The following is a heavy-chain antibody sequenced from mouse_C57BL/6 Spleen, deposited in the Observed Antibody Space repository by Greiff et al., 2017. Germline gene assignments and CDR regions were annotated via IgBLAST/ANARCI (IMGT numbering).Heavy chain of an antibody. J-gene: IGHJ4*01. Sequence: VQLQQSGAELVRPGASVKLSCTASGFNIKDDYMHWVKQRPEQGLEWIGWIDPENGDTEYASKFQGKATITADTSSNTAYLQLSSLTSEDTAVYYCTTDGSSYARDYWGQGTSVTVSS. V-gene: IGHV14-4*01. D-gene: IGHD2-3*01. CDR1: GFNIKDDY. CDR3: TTDGSSYARDY. CDR2: IDPENGDT.